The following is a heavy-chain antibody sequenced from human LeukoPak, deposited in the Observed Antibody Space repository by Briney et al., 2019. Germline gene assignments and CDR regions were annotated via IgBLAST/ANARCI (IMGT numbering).Heavy chain of an antibody. CDR2: IYYSGST. D-gene: IGHD1-26*01. Sequence: SETLSLTCTGSGGSISSYYWSWIRQPPGKGLEWIGDIYYSGSTNYNPSLKSRVTISVDTSKNQFSLRLSSVTAADTAVYYSARLASGSYGPLTPFDYWGQGTLVTVSS. J-gene: IGHJ4*02. CDR1: GGSISSYY. V-gene: IGHV4-59*08. CDR3: ARLASGSYGPLTPFDY.